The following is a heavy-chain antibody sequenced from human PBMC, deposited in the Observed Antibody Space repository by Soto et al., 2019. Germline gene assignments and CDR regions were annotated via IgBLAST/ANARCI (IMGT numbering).Heavy chain of an antibody. CDR3: ARPRVYWYFDL. V-gene: IGHV4-39*01. J-gene: IGHJ2*01. Sequence: QLQLQESGPGLVKPSETLSLTCTVSGGSISSSSYYWGWIRQPPGKGLEWIGSIYYSGSTYYNPSLKSRVTISVDTSKNQFSLKLSSVTAADTAVYYCARPRVYWYFDLWGRGTLVTVSS. CDR2: IYYSGST. CDR1: GGSISSSSYY.